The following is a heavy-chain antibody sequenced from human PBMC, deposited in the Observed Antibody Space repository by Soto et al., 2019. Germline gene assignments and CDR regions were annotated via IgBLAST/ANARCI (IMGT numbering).Heavy chain of an antibody. CDR3: AKALYSGSYHAFDY. CDR1: GFTFSSYA. Sequence: PGGSLRLSCAASGFTFSSYAMTWVRQAPGKGLEWVSGFSGGGSTYYADSVKGRFTISRDNSKNTLYLQMNSLRAEDTAVYYCAKALYSGSYHAFDYWGPGTLVTVSS. D-gene: IGHD1-26*01. J-gene: IGHJ4*02. V-gene: IGHV3-23*01. CDR2: FSGGGST.